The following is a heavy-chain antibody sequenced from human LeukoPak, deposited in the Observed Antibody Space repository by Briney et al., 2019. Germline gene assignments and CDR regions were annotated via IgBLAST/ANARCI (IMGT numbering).Heavy chain of an antibody. V-gene: IGHV4-38-2*01. CDR1: GYSINSGYY. Sequence: SETLSLTCAVSGYSINSGYYWAWIRQPPGKGLEWIGSIYHSGTYYNPSLKSRVTIAEDTSKNQFSPRLSSVTAADTAVYYCARSAFTTTVMSPFDYWGQGTLVTVSS. CDR2: IYHSGT. CDR3: ARSAFTTTVMSPFDY. D-gene: IGHD4-11*01. J-gene: IGHJ4*02.